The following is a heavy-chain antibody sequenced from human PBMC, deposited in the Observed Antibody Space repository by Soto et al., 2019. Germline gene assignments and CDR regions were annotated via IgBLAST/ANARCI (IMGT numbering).Heavy chain of an antibody. J-gene: IGHJ4*02. CDR3: ARAVSSATYYDCIGY. D-gene: IGHD1-26*01. Sequence: WGSLRLSCKASGFDISTYGLHWCRQAPGKGLEWLAFIWYDGSNQHYAASVKGRSTISRDNSRNTLYLQMNNLRADDTAVYFCARAVSSATYYDCIGYWGRGTLVTVSS. CDR1: GFDISTYG. V-gene: IGHV3-33*01. CDR2: IWYDGSNQ.